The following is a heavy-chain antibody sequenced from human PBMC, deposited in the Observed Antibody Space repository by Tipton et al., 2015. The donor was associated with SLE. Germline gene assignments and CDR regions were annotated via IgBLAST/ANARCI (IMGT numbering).Heavy chain of an antibody. V-gene: IGHV1-2*06. CDR1: GYTFTSYY. D-gene: IGHD6-13*01. J-gene: IGHJ4*02. Sequence: QLVQSGAEVKKPGASVKVACKASGYTFTSYYMHWVRQAPGQGLEWMGRINPHSGGTNYAQRFAGRVTMTSDSSMNTVYMELSSLRSDDSAIYYCAKYTSSWSALWGQGTLVTVSS. CDR3: AKYTSSWSAL. CDR2: INPHSGGT.